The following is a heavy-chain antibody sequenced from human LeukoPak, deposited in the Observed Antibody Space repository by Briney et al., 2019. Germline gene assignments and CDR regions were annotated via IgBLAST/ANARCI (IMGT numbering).Heavy chain of an antibody. CDR3: AKPSWNPDCDWIDP. Sequence: GGSLRLSCAASGFTFTTSAMNWVRQAPGKGLEWVSGISGSGTSTYYADSVKGRFTISRDNYKNTLYLQMNSLRAEDTAVYYCAKPSWNPDCDWIDPWGRGTLVIVSS. CDR1: GFTFTTSA. J-gene: IGHJ5*02. CDR2: ISGSGTST. V-gene: IGHV3-23*01. D-gene: IGHD1-1*01.